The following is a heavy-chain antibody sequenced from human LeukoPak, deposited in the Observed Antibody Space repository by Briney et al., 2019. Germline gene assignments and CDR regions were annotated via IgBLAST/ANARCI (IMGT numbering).Heavy chain of an antibody. CDR1: GFTFSSYA. CDR3: AKDLLKRGYFDY. J-gene: IGHJ4*02. CDR2: ISYDGSNK. Sequence: PGGSLRLSCAASGFTFSSYAMHWVRQAPGKGLEWVAVISYDGSNKYYADSVKGRFTISRDNSKNTLYLQMNSLRAEDTAVYYCAKDLLKRGYFDYWGQGTLVTVSS. V-gene: IGHV3-30-3*01. D-gene: IGHD5-24*01.